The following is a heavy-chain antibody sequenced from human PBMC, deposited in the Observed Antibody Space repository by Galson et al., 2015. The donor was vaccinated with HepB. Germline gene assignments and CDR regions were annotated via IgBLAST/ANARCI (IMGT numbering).Heavy chain of an antibody. CDR3: AKRDWQLGLDY. CDR2: ISYGENNK. J-gene: IGHJ4*02. V-gene: IGHV3-30*18. Sequence: SLRLSCAASGFPFSSCGMHWVRQAPGKGLERVAVISYGENNKYYGDSVKGRFTISRDNSKNTLYLQMNSLRAEDTAVYYCAKRDWQLGLDYWGQGTLVTVSS. D-gene: IGHD6-6*01. CDR1: GFPFSSCG.